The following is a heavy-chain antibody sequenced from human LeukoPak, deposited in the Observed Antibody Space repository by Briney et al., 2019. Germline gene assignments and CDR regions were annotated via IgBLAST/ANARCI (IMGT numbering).Heavy chain of an antibody. J-gene: IGHJ4*02. V-gene: IGHV4-38-2*01. Sequence: PSETLSLTCAVSGYSISSGYYWGWIRQPPGKGLEWIGSVYHSGSTYYNPSLKSRVTISVDTSKNQFSLKLSSVTAADTAVYYCASPPLEPSGDYYVSSGFYFFDYWGQGTLVTVSS. CDR1: GYSISSGYY. CDR2: VYHSGST. D-gene: IGHD3-22*01. CDR3: ASPPLEPSGDYYVSSGFYFFDY.